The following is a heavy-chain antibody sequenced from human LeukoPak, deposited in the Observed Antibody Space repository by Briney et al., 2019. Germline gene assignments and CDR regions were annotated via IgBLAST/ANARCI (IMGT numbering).Heavy chain of an antibody. Sequence: ASVKVSCKASGYTFTSYDINWVRQATGQGLEWMGGFDPEDGETIYAQKFQGRVTMTEDTSTDTAYMELSSLRSEDTAVYYCATVPEMESWGQGTLVTVSS. CDR1: GYTFTSYD. V-gene: IGHV1-24*01. D-gene: IGHD2-8*01. J-gene: IGHJ4*02. CDR2: FDPEDGET. CDR3: ATVPEMES.